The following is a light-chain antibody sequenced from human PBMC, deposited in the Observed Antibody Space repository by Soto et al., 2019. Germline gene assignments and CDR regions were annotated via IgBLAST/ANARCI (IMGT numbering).Light chain of an antibody. CDR2: QAS. CDR1: QNINSN. V-gene: IGKV3-11*01. Sequence: EIVLTQSPATLSLSPGERATLSCRASQNINSNLAWYQQKPGQAPRLLIYQASNRATRIPARFSGSGSETDLTLTISCLEPEDFAIYYCQQRRNWPLTFGGGTKVEIK. J-gene: IGKJ4*01. CDR3: QQRRNWPLT.